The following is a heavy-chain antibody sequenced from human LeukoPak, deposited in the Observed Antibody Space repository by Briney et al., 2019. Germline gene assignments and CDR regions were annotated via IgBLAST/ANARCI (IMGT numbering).Heavy chain of an antibody. CDR3: AREKSSSSSPSYYYYYYMDV. J-gene: IGHJ6*03. CDR1: GYTFTGYY. V-gene: IGHV1-2*02. D-gene: IGHD6-6*01. Sequence: ASVKVSCKASGYTFTGYYMHWVRQAPGQGLEWMGWINPNSGGTNYAQKFQGRVTMTRDTSISTAYMELRSLRSDDTAVYYCAREKSSSSSPSYYYYYYMDVWGKGTTVTVSS. CDR2: INPNSGGT.